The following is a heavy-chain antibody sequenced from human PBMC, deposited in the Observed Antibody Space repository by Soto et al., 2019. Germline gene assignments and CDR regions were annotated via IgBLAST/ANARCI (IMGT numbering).Heavy chain of an antibody. Sequence: SETLSLTCAVSGGSISSGGYSWSWIRQPPGKGLEWIGYIYHSGSTYYNPSLKSRVTISVDRSKNQFSLKLSSVTAADTAVYYFARYLSGGSLHGQAYYYGMDVWGQGTTVTVSS. J-gene: IGHJ6*02. CDR3: ARYLSGGSLHGQAYYYGMDV. D-gene: IGHD2-15*01. CDR2: IYHSGST. CDR1: GGSISSGGYS. V-gene: IGHV4-30-2*01.